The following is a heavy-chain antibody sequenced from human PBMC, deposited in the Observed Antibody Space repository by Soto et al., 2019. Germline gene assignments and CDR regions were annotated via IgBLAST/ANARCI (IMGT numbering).Heavy chain of an antibody. Sequence: ASVKVSCKVSGYTLTELSMHWVRQALGKGLEWMGGFDPEDGETIYAQKFQGRVTMTEDTSTDTAYMELSSLRSEDTAVYYCATDLGPYSGYDLGYWGQGTLVTVSS. CDR3: ATDLGPYSGYDLGY. J-gene: IGHJ4*02. CDR2: FDPEDGET. V-gene: IGHV1-24*01. D-gene: IGHD5-12*01. CDR1: GYTLTELS.